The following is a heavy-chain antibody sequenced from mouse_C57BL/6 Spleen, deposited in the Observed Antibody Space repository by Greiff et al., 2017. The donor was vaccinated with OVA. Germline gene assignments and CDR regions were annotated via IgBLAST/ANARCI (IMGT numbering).Heavy chain of an antibody. D-gene: IGHD1-1*02. J-gene: IGHJ2*01. Sequence: VQLQQSGAELVRPGASVKLSCKASGYTFTDYYINWVKQRPGQGLEWIARIYPGSGNTYYNEKFKGKATLTAEKSSSTAYMQLSSLTSEDSAVYFCARSGVGFDYWGQGTTLTVSS. V-gene: IGHV1-76*01. CDR2: IYPGSGNT. CDR1: GYTFTDYY. CDR3: ARSGVGFDY.